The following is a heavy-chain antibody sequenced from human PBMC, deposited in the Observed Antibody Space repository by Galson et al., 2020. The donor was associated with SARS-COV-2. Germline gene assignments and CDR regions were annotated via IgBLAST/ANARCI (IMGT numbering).Heavy chain of an antibody. D-gene: IGHD6-13*01. CDR2: IYPGDSET. Sequence: GESLKISCRGSGYTFSSYWIGWVRQMPGRGLEWMGIIYPGDSETKYSPSFQGQVTISADKSTSTAYLQWSSLKASDTAMYFCASQFDSSWPVDYWGQGTLVTVSS. J-gene: IGHJ4*02. CDR3: ASQFDSSWPVDY. CDR1: GYTFSSYW. V-gene: IGHV5-51*01.